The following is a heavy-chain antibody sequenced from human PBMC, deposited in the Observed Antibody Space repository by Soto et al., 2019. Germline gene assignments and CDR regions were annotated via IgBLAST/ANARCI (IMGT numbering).Heavy chain of an antibody. CDR2: ISNRGDT. D-gene: IGHD2-15*01. V-gene: IGHV3-66*01. CDR1: GFIVSDTY. J-gene: IGHJ3*02. CDR3: AREPRYCRGGSCSITGDAYDI. Sequence: GGSLRLSCTASGFIVSDTYMNWVRQAPGKGLEWVSVISNRGDTHYADSVRGRFSLSRDISDNTLHLQMNNLRVEDTAVYYCAREPRYCRGGSCSITGDAYDIWGQGTMVTVSS.